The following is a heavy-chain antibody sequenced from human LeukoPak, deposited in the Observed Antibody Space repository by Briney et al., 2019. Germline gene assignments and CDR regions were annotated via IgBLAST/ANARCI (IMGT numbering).Heavy chain of an antibody. CDR2: MNPNGGST. J-gene: IGHJ6*03. D-gene: IGHD2-15*01. CDR1: GYTFTSYD. V-gene: IGHV1-8*03. CDR3: ARDQLPVVAAPKSRYYYYYMDV. Sequence: ASVKVSCKASGYTFTSYDINWVRQAPGQGLEWMGLMNPNGGSTGYAQKFQGRVTITRNTSTSTVYMELSSLRSEDTAVYYCARDQLPVVAAPKSRYYYYYMDVWGKGTTVTVSS.